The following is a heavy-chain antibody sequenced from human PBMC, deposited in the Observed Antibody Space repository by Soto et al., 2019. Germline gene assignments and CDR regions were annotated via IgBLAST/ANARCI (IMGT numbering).Heavy chain of an antibody. CDR2: IYCSGSA. D-gene: IGHD4-17*01. J-gene: IGHJ4*02. CDR1: GGSISSGGYY. V-gene: IGHV4-31*03. CDR3: ARAMTTAINFAY. Sequence: QVQLQESGPGLVKPSQTLSLTCTVSGGSISSGGYYWSWVRQHPGKGLEWMGYIYCSGSAHYNPSLKRRVTQAVDTSKNQFSLKLSSVTAADTAVYYGARAMTTAINFAYWGQGTLVTVSS.